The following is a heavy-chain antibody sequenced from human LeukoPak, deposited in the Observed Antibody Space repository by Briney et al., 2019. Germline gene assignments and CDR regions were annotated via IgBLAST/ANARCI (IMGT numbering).Heavy chain of an antibody. V-gene: IGHV5-51*01. D-gene: IGHD3-22*01. Sequence: GESLKISCKGSGYKFSAYWIAWVRQMPGKGLEWMGIIYPDDSDTRYNPSFQGQVTISADKSVSIAYLQWSSLKASDTAMYYCARPNITSYYDSRGYDAFDVWGQGTVVIVSS. CDR2: IYPDDSDT. J-gene: IGHJ3*01. CDR3: ARPNITSYYDSRGYDAFDV. CDR1: GYKFSAYW.